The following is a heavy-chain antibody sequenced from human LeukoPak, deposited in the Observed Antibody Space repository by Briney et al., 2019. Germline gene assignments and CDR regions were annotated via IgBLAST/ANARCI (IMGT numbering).Heavy chain of an antibody. D-gene: IGHD6-13*01. Sequence: SGGSLRLSCAASGFTFTSYAMSWVRQAPGKGLEWIGSIYYSGSTYYNPSLKSRVTISVDTSKNQFSLKLSSVTAADTAVYYCARDWVAAAGRGWFDPWGQGTLVTVSS. CDR2: IYYSGST. CDR3: ARDWVAAAGRGWFDP. CDR1: GFTFTSYA. V-gene: IGHV4-39*07. J-gene: IGHJ5*02.